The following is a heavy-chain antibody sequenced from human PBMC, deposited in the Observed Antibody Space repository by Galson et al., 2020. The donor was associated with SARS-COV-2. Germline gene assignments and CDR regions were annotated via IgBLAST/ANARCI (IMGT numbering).Heavy chain of an antibody. Sequence: ASETLSLTCTVSGGSISSSSYYWGWIHQPPGKGLEWIGSIYYSGSTYYNPSLKSRVTISVDTSNNQFSLKLSSVTAADTAVYYCARVVYHGSGSYYNEMEGPYWYFDLWGRGTLVTVSS. CDR2: IYYSGST. J-gene: IGHJ2*01. CDR3: ARVVYHGSGSYYNEMEGPYWYFDL. CDR1: GGSISSSSYY. V-gene: IGHV4-39*07. D-gene: IGHD3-10*01.